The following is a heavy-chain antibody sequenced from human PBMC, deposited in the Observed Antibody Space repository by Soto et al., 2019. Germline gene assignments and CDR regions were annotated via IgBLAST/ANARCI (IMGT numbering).Heavy chain of an antibody. CDR3: ARGGDVNYYHGMDV. Sequence: QVQLVQSGGEVKKPGASVKLSCTASGYTFTSYGISWVRQAPGQWLEWMGWISAYNGKTNYAQNVQGRVTMTTDTSTRTAHMDLRSLRSDDTAVYYCARGGDVNYYHGMDVWGQGTTVTVSS. D-gene: IGHD5-12*01. CDR1: GYTFTSYG. J-gene: IGHJ6*02. CDR2: ISAYNGKT. V-gene: IGHV1-18*01.